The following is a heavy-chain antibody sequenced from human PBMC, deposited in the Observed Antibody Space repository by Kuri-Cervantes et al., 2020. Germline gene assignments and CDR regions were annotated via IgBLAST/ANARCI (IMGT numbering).Heavy chain of an antibody. Sequence: GESLKISCAVSGFTFSSYGIHWVRQAPGKGLEWVAFIQYDGSNKYYADSVKGRFAISKDNSKDTLYLQMNSLRLEDTAVYYCAKALANYLDYWGQGTLVTVSS. CDR2: IQYDGSNK. CDR1: GFTFSSYG. J-gene: IGHJ4*02. CDR3: AKALANYLDY. V-gene: IGHV3-30*02.